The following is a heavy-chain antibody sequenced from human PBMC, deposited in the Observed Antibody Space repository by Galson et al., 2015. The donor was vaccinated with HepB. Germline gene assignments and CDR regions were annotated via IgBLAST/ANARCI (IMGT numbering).Heavy chain of an antibody. CDR2: ISSSGSTI. CDR1: GFTFSDYY. J-gene: IGHJ6*03. CDR3: ARGDYDFWSGYKGHYYYYYMDV. D-gene: IGHD3-3*01. Sequence: SLRLSCAASGFTFSDYYMSWIRQAPGKGLEWVSYISSSGSTIYYADSVKGRFTISRDNAKNSLYLQMNSLRAEDTAVYYCARGDYDFWSGYKGHYYYYYMDVWGKGTTVTVSS. V-gene: IGHV3-11*01.